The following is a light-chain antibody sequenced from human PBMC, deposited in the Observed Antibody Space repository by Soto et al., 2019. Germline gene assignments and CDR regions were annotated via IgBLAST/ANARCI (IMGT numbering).Light chain of an antibody. CDR1: QSISSNY. CDR3: QQRLSWPIT. Sequence: EIVLTQSPGTLSLSPGERATLSCRASQSISSNYLAWYQQKPGQAPRLLIFDSSNRATGIPARFSGSGYGTDFTLSISSLEPEDFAVYYCQQRLSWPITFGQGTRLEI. CDR2: DSS. J-gene: IGKJ5*01. V-gene: IGKV3D-20*02.